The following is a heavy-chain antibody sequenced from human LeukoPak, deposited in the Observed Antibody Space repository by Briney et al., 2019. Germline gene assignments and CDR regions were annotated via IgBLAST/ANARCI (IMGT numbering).Heavy chain of an antibody. J-gene: IGHJ3*02. V-gene: IGHV4-39*01. CDR2: IYYNGNT. CDR3: AMQSMRVDKIVVAFDI. CDR1: GGSITNSYF. D-gene: IGHD3-22*01. Sequence: SETLSLTCTVSGGSITNSYFWGWIRQSPGKGLESTGTIYYNGNTYYNPSLKSRASISVDTSKNQFSLKLNSVTAADTAVYYCAMQSMRVDKIVVAFDIWGQGTMVTVSS.